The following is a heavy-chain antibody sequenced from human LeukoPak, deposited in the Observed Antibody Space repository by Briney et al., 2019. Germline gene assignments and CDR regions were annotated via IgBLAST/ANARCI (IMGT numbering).Heavy chain of an antibody. J-gene: IGHJ1*01. CDR2: IKTDGSEK. CDR3: ATYSTLNRREFQY. CDR1: GFTFSNYW. V-gene: IGHV3-7*01. Sequence: GGSLRLSSEGSGFTFSNYWMGRVRQAPGKGLQWVANIKTDGSEKYYVDSVKGRFTISRDNAKNSLYLQMNSLRAEDTAVYYCATYSTLNRREFQYWGQGTLLTVSS. D-gene: IGHD2/OR15-2a*01.